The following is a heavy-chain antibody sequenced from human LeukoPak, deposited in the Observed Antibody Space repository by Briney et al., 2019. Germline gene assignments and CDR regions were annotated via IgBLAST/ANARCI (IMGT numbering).Heavy chain of an antibody. J-gene: IGHJ6*02. CDR2: ISAYNGNT. CDR1: GYTFTSYG. V-gene: IGHV1-18*01. CDR3: ARVNYDFWSGYFVYYYYGMDV. Sequence: ASVKVSCKASGYTFTSYGISWVRQAPGQGLERMGWISAYNGNTNYAQKLQGRVTMTTDTSTSTAYMELRSLRSDDTAVYYCARVNYDFWSGYFVYYYYGMDVWGQGTTVTVSS. D-gene: IGHD3-3*01.